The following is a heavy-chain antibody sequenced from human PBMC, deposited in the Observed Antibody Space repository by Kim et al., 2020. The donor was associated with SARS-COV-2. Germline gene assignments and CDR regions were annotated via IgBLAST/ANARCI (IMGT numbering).Heavy chain of an antibody. Sequence: SETLSLTCTVSGGSISSGDYYWSWIRQPPGKGLEWIGYIYYSGSTYYNPSLKSRVTISVDTSKNQFSLKLSSVTAADTAVYYCAGKGYCNNGVCSPFDYWGHGTLVTVSS. CDR2: IYYSGST. J-gene: IGHJ4*01. V-gene: IGHV4-30-4*01. D-gene: IGHD2-8*01. CDR3: AGKGYCNNGVCSPFDY. CDR1: GGSISSGDYY.